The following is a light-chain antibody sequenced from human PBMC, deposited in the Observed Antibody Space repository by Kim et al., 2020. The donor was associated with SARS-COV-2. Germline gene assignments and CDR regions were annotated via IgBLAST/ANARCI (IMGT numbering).Light chain of an antibody. CDR3: SSYAGSNNVV. J-gene: IGLJ2*01. V-gene: IGLV2-8*01. CDR1: RSDVGGYSY. Sequence: QSALTQPPSASGSPGQSVTISCTGTRSDVGGYSYVSWYQQHPGKAPELMIYEVTKRPSGVPDRFSGSKSGNTASLTVSGLQAEDEADYYCSSYAGSNNVVFGGGTQLTVL. CDR2: EVT.